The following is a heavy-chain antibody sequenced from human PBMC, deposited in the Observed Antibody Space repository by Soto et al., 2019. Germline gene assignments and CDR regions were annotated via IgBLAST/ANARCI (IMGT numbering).Heavy chain of an antibody. CDR1: GYTFTSYY. Sequence: ASVKVSCKASGYTFTSYYMRWVRQAPGQGLEWMGIINPSGGSTSYAQKFQGRVTMTRDTSTSTVYMELSSLRSEDTAVYYCARAANSLNNKHPFDCWEKETLGRVAS. J-gene: IGHJ4*03. D-gene: IGHD6-25*01. V-gene: IGHV1-46*01. CDR2: INPSGGST. CDR3: ARAANSLNNKHPFDC.